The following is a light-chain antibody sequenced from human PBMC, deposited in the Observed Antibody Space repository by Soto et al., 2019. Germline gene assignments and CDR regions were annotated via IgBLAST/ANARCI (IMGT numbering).Light chain of an antibody. CDR2: GTS. CDR1: QSVKSSY. V-gene: IGKV3-20*01. CDR3: QQYGSSIT. J-gene: IGKJ5*01. Sequence: EIVLTQSPGTLSLSPGERATLPCRASQSVKSSYLAWYQYKPGQAPRLLIYGTSSRATGIPDRFSGSGSGTDFTLTISRLEPEDFAVYYCQQYGSSITFGQGTRLEIK.